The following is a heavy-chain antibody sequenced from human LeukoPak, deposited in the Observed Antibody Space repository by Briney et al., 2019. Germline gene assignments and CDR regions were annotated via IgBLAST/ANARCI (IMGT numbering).Heavy chain of an antibody. D-gene: IGHD2-2*01. CDR1: GGTFSSYA. Sequence: SVKVSCKASGGTFSSYAISWVRQAPGQGLEWMGGIIPIFGTANYAQKFQGRVTITTDESTSTAYMELSSLRSEDTAVYYCARGVQYCSSTSCRENAFDIWGQGTMVTVSS. CDR2: IIPIFGTA. V-gene: IGHV1-69*05. J-gene: IGHJ3*02. CDR3: ARGVQYCSSTSCRENAFDI.